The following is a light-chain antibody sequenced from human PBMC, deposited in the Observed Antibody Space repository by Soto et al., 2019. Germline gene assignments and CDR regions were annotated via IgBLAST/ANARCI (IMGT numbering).Light chain of an antibody. CDR1: QSVGTN. Sequence: EIEMTQSPATLTLSPGERATLSCRASQSVGTNLAWYQQKPGQAPRLLIFGASTRATGVPARISGSGSGTDFTLTISSLQSEYFSMYYYQHYNNLPEPFGQGTELDIK. CDR2: GAS. V-gene: IGKV3-15*01. CDR3: QHYNNLPEP. J-gene: IGKJ1*01.